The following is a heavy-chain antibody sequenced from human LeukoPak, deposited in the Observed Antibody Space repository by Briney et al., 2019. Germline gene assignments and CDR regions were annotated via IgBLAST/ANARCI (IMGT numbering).Heavy chain of an antibody. D-gene: IGHD6-19*01. J-gene: IGHJ3*02. V-gene: IGHV3-30-3*01. Sequence: GGSLRLSCAASGFTFSSYAMHWVRQAPGKGLEWVAVISYDGSNQYYADYVKGRFTISRDNSKNTLYLQMNSLGAEDTAVYYCARVAVAGHGNDLDISGQGTMVTVSS. CDR1: GFTFSSYA. CDR2: ISYDGSNQ. CDR3: ARVAVAGHGNDLDI.